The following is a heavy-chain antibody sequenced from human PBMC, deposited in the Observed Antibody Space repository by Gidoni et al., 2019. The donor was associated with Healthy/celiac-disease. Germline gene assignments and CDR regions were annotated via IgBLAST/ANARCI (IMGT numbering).Heavy chain of an antibody. D-gene: IGHD5-12*01. CDR2: ISWDGGST. J-gene: IGHJ4*02. CDR1: GFTFDDYA. Sequence: EMQLVESGGVVVQPGGSLRLSCAASGFTFDDYAMHWVRHAPGKGLEWVSLISWDGGSTYYADSVKGRFTISRDNSKNSLYLQMNSLRAEDTALYYCAKDRGGGYDRELDYWGQGTLVTVSS. V-gene: IGHV3-43D*04. CDR3: AKDRGGGYDRELDY.